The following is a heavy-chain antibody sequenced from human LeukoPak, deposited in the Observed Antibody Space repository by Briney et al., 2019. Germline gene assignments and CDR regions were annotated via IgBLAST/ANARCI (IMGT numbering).Heavy chain of an antibody. Sequence: ASVKVSCKASGYTFTGYYIHCVRQAPAQGLERIGWINPNSGVTHYPQKFQGRVTMTRDTSIRTAYTEESSLRSDDTAVYYCARGQQWLEAFDYWGLGTLVTVSS. V-gene: IGHV1-2*02. J-gene: IGHJ4*02. D-gene: IGHD6-19*01. CDR2: INPNSGVT. CDR1: GYTFTGYY. CDR3: ARGQQWLEAFDY.